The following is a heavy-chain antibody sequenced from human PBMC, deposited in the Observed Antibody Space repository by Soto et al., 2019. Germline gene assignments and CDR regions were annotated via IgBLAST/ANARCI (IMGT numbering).Heavy chain of an antibody. CDR2: INPNSGGT. V-gene: IGHV1-2*04. D-gene: IGHD2-15*01. J-gene: IGHJ5*02. CDR3: AVSPVAGYCSGGSCYGGPFDP. Sequence: ASVKVSCKASGYTFTGYYMHWVRQAPGQGLEWMGWINPNSGGTNYAQKFQGWVTMTRDTSISTAYMELSRLRSDDTAVYYCAVSPVAGYCSGGSCYGGPFDPWGQGTLVTVSS. CDR1: GYTFTGYY.